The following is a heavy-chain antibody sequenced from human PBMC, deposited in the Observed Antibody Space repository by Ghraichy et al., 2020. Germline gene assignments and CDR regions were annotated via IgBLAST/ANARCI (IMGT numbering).Heavy chain of an antibody. D-gene: IGHD2-15*01. V-gene: IGHV3-74*03. CDR2: INSDGRDT. CDR1: GFSFNNYW. J-gene: IGHJ4*02. CDR3: AREYCRGGRCYFGTGGSHFDY. Sequence: GGSLRLSCAASGFSFNNYWMHWVRQAPGKGLVWVSRINSDGRDTTYADSVKGRFTISRDNARSTLYLQMNSLRAEDTAVYYCAREYCRGGRCYFGTGGSHFDYWGQRTLVTVSS.